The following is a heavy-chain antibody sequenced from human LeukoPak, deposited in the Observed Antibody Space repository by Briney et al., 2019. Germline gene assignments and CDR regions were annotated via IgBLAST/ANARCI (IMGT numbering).Heavy chain of an antibody. Sequence: GGSLRLSCAASGFTFSSYSMNWVRQAPGKGLEWVSYISSSSSTIYYADSVKGRFTISRDNAKNSLYLQMNSLRAEDTAVYYCAKDQEGATTGSFDYWGQGTLVTVSS. CDR2: ISSSSSTI. CDR3: AKDQEGATTGSFDY. D-gene: IGHD1-26*01. J-gene: IGHJ4*02. CDR1: GFTFSSYS. V-gene: IGHV3-48*01.